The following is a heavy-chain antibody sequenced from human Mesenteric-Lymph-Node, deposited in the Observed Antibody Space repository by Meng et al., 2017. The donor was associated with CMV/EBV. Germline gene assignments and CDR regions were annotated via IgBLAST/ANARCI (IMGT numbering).Heavy chain of an antibody. CDR2: INPNSGGT. CDR1: GYTFTGYY. Sequence: ASVKVSCKASGYTFTGYYMHWVRQAPGQGLEWMGWINPNSGGTNYAQKSQGRVTMTRDTSISTAYMELSRLRSDDTAVYYCARVRKTGITIFGGYGMDVWGQGTTVTVSS. CDR3: ARVRKTGITIFGGYGMDV. V-gene: IGHV1-2*02. D-gene: IGHD3-3*01. J-gene: IGHJ6*02.